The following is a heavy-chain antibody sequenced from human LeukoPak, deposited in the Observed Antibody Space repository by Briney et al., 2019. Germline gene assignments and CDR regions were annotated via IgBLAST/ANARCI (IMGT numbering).Heavy chain of an antibody. CDR1: GFTFSSYA. CDR3: AKGRRGYCSSTSCYSLDY. V-gene: IGHV3-23*01. D-gene: IGHD2-2*02. CDR2: ISGSGGST. J-gene: IGHJ4*02. Sequence: GGSLRLSCAASGFTFSSYAMSWVRQAPGKGLEWASAISGSGGSTYYADSVKGRFTISRDNSKNTLYLQMNSLRAEDTAVYYCAKGRRGYCSSTSCYSLDYWGQGTLVTVSS.